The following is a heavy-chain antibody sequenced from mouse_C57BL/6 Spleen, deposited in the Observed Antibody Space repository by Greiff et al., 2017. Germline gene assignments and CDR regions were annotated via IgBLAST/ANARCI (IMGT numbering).Heavy chain of an antibody. D-gene: IGHD1-1*01. J-gene: IGHJ4*01. V-gene: IGHV8-8*01. CDR2: IWWDDDK. CDR3: ARHYYSSSAYYAMDY. CDR1: GFSLSTFGMG. Sequence: QVTLKVSGPGILQPSQTLSLTCSFSGFSLSTFGMGVGWIRQPSGKGLEWLAHIWWDDDKYYNPALKSRRTISQDTSKNQLFLKIANVDTADTATYYCARHYYSSSAYYAMDYWGQGTSVTVSS.